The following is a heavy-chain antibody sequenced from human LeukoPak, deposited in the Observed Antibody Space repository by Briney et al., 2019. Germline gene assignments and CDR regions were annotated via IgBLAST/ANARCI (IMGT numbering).Heavy chain of an antibody. CDR1: GYTFTSYG. CDR2: ISAYNGNT. CDR3: ARGGASYCGGDCYEEGFDY. J-gene: IGHJ4*02. Sequence: ASVKVSCKASGYTFTSYGISWVRQAPGQGLEWMGWISAYNGNTNYAQKLQGRVTMTRDTSTSTVYMELSSLRSEDTAVYYCARGGASYCGGDCYEEGFDYWGQGTLVTVSS. D-gene: IGHD2-21*02. V-gene: IGHV1-18*01.